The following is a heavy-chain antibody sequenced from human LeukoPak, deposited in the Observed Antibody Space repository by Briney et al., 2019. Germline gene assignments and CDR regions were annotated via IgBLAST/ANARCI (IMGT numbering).Heavy chain of an antibody. Sequence: ASVKVSCKASGYTFTGYYMHWVRQAPGQGLEWMGWISAYNGNTNYAQKLQGRVTMTTDTSTSTAYMELRSLRSDDTAVYYCARGDCGGDCHQIDYWGQGTLVTVSS. V-gene: IGHV1-18*04. J-gene: IGHJ4*02. CDR1: GYTFTGYY. CDR2: ISAYNGNT. CDR3: ARGDCGGDCHQIDY. D-gene: IGHD2-21*02.